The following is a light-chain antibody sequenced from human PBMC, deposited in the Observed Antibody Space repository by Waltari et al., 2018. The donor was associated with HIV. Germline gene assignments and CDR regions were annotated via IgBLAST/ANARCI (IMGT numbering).Light chain of an antibody. CDR2: TNN. CDR3: AAWDDSRNGVV. J-gene: IGLJ2*01. CDR1: SSNIGSNT. V-gene: IGLV1-44*01. Sequence: QSLLTQPPSASGTPGQRVTLSCSGSSSNIGSNTVSWYRQRPGTAPKLLMYTNNQRPSGVPDRFSGSKSGTSASLAISGIQSEDEANDYCAAWDDSRNGVVFGGGTKLTVL.